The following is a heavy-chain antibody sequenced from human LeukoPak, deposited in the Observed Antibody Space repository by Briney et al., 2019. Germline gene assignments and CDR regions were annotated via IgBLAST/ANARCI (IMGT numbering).Heavy chain of an antibody. CDR1: GFTFSSYG. CDR3: ANEKYYDFWSGYQTTYYFDY. Sequence: RGSLRLSCAASGFTFSSYGMHWVRQAPGKGLEWVAFIRYDGSNKYYADSVKGRFTISRDNSKDTLYLQMNSLRAEDAAVYYCANEKYYDFWSGYQTTYYFDYWGQGTLVTVSS. CDR2: IRYDGSNK. D-gene: IGHD3-3*01. J-gene: IGHJ4*02. V-gene: IGHV3-30*02.